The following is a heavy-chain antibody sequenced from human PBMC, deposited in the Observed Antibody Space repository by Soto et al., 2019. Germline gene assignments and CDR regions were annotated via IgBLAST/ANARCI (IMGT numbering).Heavy chain of an antibody. J-gene: IGHJ4*02. Sequence: SETLSLTCTVSGGSISSSSYYWGWIRQPPGKGLEWIGSIYFSGSTYYNPSLKSRVTISVDTSKNQFSLKLSSVTAADTAVYYCARSATVTSFDYWGQGTLVTVSS. CDR1: GGSISSSSYY. D-gene: IGHD4-17*01. V-gene: IGHV4-39*01. CDR2: IYFSGST. CDR3: ARSATVTSFDY.